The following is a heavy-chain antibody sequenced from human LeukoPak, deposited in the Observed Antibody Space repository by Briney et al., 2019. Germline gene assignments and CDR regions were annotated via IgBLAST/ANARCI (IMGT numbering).Heavy chain of an antibody. CDR1: GGSISSSSW. V-gene: IGHV4-4*02. D-gene: IGHD3-10*01. J-gene: IGHJ4*02. Sequence: PSGTLSLTCAVSGGSISSSSWWSWVRQPPGKGLDWIGEIYHSGSTSYNPSLKSRVTISVDKSKNQFSLKLSSVTAADTAVYYCARENDPDRSGSYTLDYWGQGTLVTVSS. CDR3: ARENDPDRSGSYTLDY. CDR2: IYHSGST.